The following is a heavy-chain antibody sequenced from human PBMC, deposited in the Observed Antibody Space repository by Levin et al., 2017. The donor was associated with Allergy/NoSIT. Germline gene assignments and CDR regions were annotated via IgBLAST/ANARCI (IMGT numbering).Heavy chain of an antibody. CDR3: ARSSSLEWFDP. CDR1: GGSIISTNYY. D-gene: IGHD3-3*01. Sequence: GSLRLSCTVSGGSIISTNYYWGWIRQPPGTGLEWIGSIYDTGSSHYNPSVQSRVTISVDTSKDHFSLNLSSVTAADSAVYYCARSSSLEWFDPWGQGTLVTVSS. J-gene: IGHJ5*02. CDR2: IYDTGSS. V-gene: IGHV4-39*02.